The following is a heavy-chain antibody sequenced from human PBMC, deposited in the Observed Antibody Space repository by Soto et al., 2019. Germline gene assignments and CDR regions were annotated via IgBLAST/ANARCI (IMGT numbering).Heavy chain of an antibody. CDR1: GYNFISFW. CDR3: ARQAYYGSGTYYSDS. V-gene: IGHV5-51*01. Sequence: SLKISCETSGYNFISFWIAWVRQMPGKGLEWMGLIYPGDSDTTYSPAFQGQVTISVDRSTKTAYLQWSSLKASDTAMYYCARQAYYGSGTYYSDSWGQGTLVTVSS. CDR2: IYPGDSDT. J-gene: IGHJ4*02. D-gene: IGHD3-10*01.